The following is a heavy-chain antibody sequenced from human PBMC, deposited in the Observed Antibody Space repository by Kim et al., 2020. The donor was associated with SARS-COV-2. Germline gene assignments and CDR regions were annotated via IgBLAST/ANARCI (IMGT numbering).Heavy chain of an antibody. Sequence: GGSLRLSCAASGFTFSGSAMHWVRQASGKGLEWVGRIRSKANSYATAYAASVKGRFTISRDDSKNTAYLQMNSLKTEDTAVYYCTRSDIVATIDNYYGMDVWGQGTTVTVSS. CDR1: GFTFSGSA. CDR3: TRSDIVATIDNYYGMDV. J-gene: IGHJ6*02. CDR2: IRSKANSYAT. D-gene: IGHD5-12*01. V-gene: IGHV3-73*01.